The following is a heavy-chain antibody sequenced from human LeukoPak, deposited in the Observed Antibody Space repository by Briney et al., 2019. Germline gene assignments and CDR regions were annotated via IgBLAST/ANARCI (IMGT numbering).Heavy chain of an antibody. CDR1: GFTFSSYS. CDR3: AKKRSVYYYDSSGYYDY. J-gene: IGHJ4*02. D-gene: IGHD3-22*01. V-gene: IGHV3-21*01. CDR2: VSSSSSYI. Sequence: PGGSLRLSCAASGFTFSSYSLNWVRQAPGKGLEWVSSVSSSSSYIYYADSVKGRFTISRDNSKNTLYLQMNSLRAEDTAVYYCAKKRSVYYYDSSGYYDYWGQGTLVTVSS.